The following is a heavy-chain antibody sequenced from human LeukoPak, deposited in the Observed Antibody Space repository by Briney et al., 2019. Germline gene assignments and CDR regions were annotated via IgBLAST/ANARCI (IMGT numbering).Heavy chain of an antibody. Sequence: GGSLRLSCAASGFTFSSYSMNWVRQAPGKGLEWVSSISSSSSYIYYADSVKGRFTVSRDNAKNSLYLQMNSLRAEDTAVYYCARPEITGSPFYYYYYGMDVWGQGTTVTVSS. CDR1: GFTFSSYS. J-gene: IGHJ6*02. D-gene: IGHD3-16*01. CDR3: ARPEITGSPFYYYYYGMDV. CDR2: ISSSSSYI. V-gene: IGHV3-21*01.